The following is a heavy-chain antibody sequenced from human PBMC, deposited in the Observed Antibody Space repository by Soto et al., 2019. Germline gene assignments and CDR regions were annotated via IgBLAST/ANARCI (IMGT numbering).Heavy chain of an antibody. CDR1: GGIFSSFS. V-gene: IGHV1-69*01. CDR2: IIPMTGTP. CDR3: ARGPILPGATSWLAP. Sequence: QVQLVQSGAEVKTPGSSVEVSCKASGGIFSSFSITWVRQVPGHGLEWMGGIIPMTGTPNYAEKFQGRLTLTADGSTRTAYLVLSSLNSEDTAVYYCARGPILPGATSWLAPWGQGTVVIVSS. J-gene: IGHJ5*02. D-gene: IGHD2-2*01.